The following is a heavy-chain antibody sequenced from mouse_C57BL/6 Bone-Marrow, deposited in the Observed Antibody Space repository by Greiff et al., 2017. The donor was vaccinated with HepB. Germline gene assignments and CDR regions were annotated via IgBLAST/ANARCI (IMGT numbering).Heavy chain of an antibody. V-gene: IGHV5-15*04. D-gene: IGHD1-1*01. CDR2: ISNLAYSI. CDR1: GFTFSDYG. CDR3: ARLGGSSPYYYAMDY. J-gene: IGHJ4*01. Sequence: EVKLVESGGGLVQPGGSLKLSCAASGFTFSDYGMAWVRQAPRKGPEWVAFISNLAYSIYYADTVTGRFTIPRENAKNTLYLEMSSLRSEDTAMYYCARLGGSSPYYYAMDYWGQGTSVTVSS.